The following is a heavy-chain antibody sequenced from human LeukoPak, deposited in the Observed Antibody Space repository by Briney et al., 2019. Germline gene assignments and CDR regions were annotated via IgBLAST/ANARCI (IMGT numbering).Heavy chain of an antibody. CDR3: ARDLGSYGWGNHFDY. D-gene: IGHD3-16*01. CDR1: GLTFSDHA. J-gene: IGHJ4*02. V-gene: IGHV3-30-3*01. Sequence: PGTSLRLSCAASGLTFSDHAMHWVRQAPGKGLEWLGVISYDGNYNRYADSVKGRFTVSRDNSKNTVYLHMSSLKPEDTAVYYCARDLGSYGWGNHFDYWGQGALVTVSS. CDR2: ISYDGNYN.